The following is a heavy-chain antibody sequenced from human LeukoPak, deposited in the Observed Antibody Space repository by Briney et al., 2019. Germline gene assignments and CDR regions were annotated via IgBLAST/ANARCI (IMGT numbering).Heavy chain of an antibody. CDR2: IYSGGTT. D-gene: IGHD6-13*01. CDR1: GGSISSYH. J-gene: IGHJ4*02. CDR3: ASGDSSSYPPSDY. V-gene: IGHV3-66*01. Sequence: ETLSLTCTVSGGSISSYHWSWVRQAPGKGLEWVSVIYSGGTTFYGDSVKGRFTISRDNSKNTLYLQMNSLRAEDTAVYYCASGDSSSYPPSDYWGQGTLVTVSS.